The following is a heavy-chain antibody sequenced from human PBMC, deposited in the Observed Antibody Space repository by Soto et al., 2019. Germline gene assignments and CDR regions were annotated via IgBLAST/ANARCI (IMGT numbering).Heavy chain of an antibody. V-gene: IGHV4-59*01. Sequence: PSETLSLTCTISNDFIRNYYWSWIRQPPGKGLEWIGYIYDSGFTNYNPSLKSRVTISADTSKNQFSLKLTSVTAADTAVYYCARDRAYYDSNGLYFDYWGQGTPVTVPQ. D-gene: IGHD3-22*01. CDR1: NDFIRNYY. CDR2: IYDSGFT. J-gene: IGHJ4*02. CDR3: ARDRAYYDSNGLYFDY.